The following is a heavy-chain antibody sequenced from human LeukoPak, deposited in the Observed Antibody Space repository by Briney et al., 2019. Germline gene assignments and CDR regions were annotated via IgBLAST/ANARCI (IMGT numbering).Heavy chain of an antibody. CDR2: INNDGSST. V-gene: IGHV3-74*03. Sequence: GGSLRLSCAVSGLTFSNYWMHWVRQAPGKGLVWVSHINNDGSSTKYADSVKGRFTISRDNAKNTLYLQMNSLRVEDTAVYYCVSRILTSFDNWGQGTLVTVSS. CDR3: VSRILTSFDN. J-gene: IGHJ4*02. CDR1: GLTFSNYW. D-gene: IGHD2/OR15-2a*01.